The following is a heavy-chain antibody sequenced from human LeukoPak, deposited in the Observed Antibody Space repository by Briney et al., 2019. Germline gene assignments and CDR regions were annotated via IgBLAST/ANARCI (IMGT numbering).Heavy chain of an antibody. CDR3: AKDNGYSFGTHFDY. CDR2: ISGSGRTS. Sequence: PGASLRVSCAASGFSFSNYAMSWVRQAPGKRLEWVSGISGSGRTSYYADSVKGRFTISRDNSKNTLYLQMNSLRVEDTAVYYCAKDNGYSFGTHFDYWGQGILVTVSS. J-gene: IGHJ4*02. V-gene: IGHV3-23*01. D-gene: IGHD5-18*01. CDR1: GFSFSNYA.